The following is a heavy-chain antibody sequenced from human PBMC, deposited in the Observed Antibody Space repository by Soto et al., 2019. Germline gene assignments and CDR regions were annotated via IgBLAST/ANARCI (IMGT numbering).Heavy chain of an antibody. CDR2: ISGSGGST. J-gene: IGHJ6*02. Sequence: GGSLRLSCAASGFTFSSYAMSWVRQAPGKGLEWVSAISGSGGSTYYADSVKGRFTISRDNSKNTLYLQMNSLRAEDTAVYYCAKRAYGDYKDYYYYGMDVWGQGTTVTVSS. CDR3: AKRAYGDYKDYYYYGMDV. V-gene: IGHV3-23*01. CDR1: GFTFSSYA. D-gene: IGHD4-17*01.